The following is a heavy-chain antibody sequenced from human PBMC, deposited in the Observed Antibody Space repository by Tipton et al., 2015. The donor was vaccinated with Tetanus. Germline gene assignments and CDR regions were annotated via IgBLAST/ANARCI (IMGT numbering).Heavy chain of an antibody. CDR2: IYYNGNA. D-gene: IGHD2-8*02. J-gene: IGHJ3*02. V-gene: IGHV4-39*07. Sequence: GLVKPSETLSLTCTVSGGSMGGGTYYWGWIRQPPGKGLEWLGNIYYNGNAFYNSSLKSRVTMSMDTSKKQFSLKLNSVTVADTALYFCARVLRYSTRGGWDDAFDIWGQGTMVTVSS. CDR1: GGSMGGGTYY. CDR3: ARVLRYSTRGGWDDAFDI.